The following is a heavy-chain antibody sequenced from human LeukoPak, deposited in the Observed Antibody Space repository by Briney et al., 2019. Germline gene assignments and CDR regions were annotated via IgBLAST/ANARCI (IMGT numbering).Heavy chain of an antibody. D-gene: IGHD4-23*01. J-gene: IGHJ4*02. Sequence: GGSLILSCAASGFIFSNYAMSWVRQLPGRGLEWVSTISSRGDSTYVADSVKGRFTISRDNSKNSLYLQMNTVRAEDTAVYYCVKGPRPDMTVAHTVENWGQGTLVTVSS. CDR3: VKGPRPDMTVAHTVEN. V-gene: IGHV3-23*01. CDR2: ISSRGDST. CDR1: GFIFSNYA.